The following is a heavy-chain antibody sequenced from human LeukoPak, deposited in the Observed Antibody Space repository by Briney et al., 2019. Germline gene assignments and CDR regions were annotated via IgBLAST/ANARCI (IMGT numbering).Heavy chain of an antibody. CDR3: ARDIGQQREFGMDV. J-gene: IGHJ6*02. CDR1: GGTFSSYA. CDR2: INPNSGGT. D-gene: IGHD6-13*01. V-gene: IGHV1-2*06. Sequence: SVKVSCKASGGTFSSYAISWVRQAPGQGLEWMGRINPNSGGTNYAQKFQGRVTMTRDMSISTAYMELSRLTSDDTAVYYCARDIGQQREFGMDVWGQGTTVTVSS.